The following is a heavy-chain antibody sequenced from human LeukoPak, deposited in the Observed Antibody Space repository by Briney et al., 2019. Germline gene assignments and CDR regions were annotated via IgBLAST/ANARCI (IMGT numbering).Heavy chain of an antibody. CDR3: ARGGYDSGSYPI. V-gene: IGHV3-53*01. Sequence: GGSLRLSCAASGFTVSSNYMSWVRQAPGKGLEWVSVIYSGGATYYTDSVKGRFTISRDNSKNTLYLQMNSLRAEDTAVYYCARGGYDSGSYPIWGQGTMVTVSS. J-gene: IGHJ3*02. CDR1: GFTVSSNY. CDR2: IYSGGAT. D-gene: IGHD3-10*01.